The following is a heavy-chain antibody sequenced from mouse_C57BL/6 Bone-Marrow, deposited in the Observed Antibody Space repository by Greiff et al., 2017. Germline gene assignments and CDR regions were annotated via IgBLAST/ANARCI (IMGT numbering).Heavy chain of an antibody. Sequence: VQLQQPGAELVKPGASVKLSCKASGYTFTSYWMQWVKQRPGQGLEWIGEIDPSGSATNYNQKFKGKATLTVDTSSSTAYMQLSSLTSEDSAVYYCARFLRLTWCAYWGRGTRVTVSA. J-gene: IGHJ3*01. V-gene: IGHV1-50*01. CDR3: ARFLRLTWCAY. D-gene: IGHD3-2*02. CDR1: GYTFTSYW. CDR2: IDPSGSAT.